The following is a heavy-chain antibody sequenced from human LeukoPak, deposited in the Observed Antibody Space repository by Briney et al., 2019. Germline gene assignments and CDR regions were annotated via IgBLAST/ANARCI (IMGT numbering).Heavy chain of an antibody. J-gene: IGHJ4*02. Sequence: ASVNVSCKASGYTFTSYGISWVRQAPGQGLEWMGWINPKNAGTNYAQKFQGRVTMTRDTSTGTVYMELSRLRSDDTAVYYCARTLYIAAAPGGFDYWGQGTLVTVSS. CDR3: ARTLYIAAAPGGFDY. CDR2: INPKNAGT. CDR1: GYTFTSYG. V-gene: IGHV1-2*02. D-gene: IGHD6-13*01.